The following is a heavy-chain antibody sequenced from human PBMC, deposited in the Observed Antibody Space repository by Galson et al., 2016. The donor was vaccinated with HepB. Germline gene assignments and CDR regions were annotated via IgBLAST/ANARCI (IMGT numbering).Heavy chain of an antibody. V-gene: IGHV3-7*01. J-gene: IGHJ3*01. CDR2: INPDGSQT. CDR3: ARDPMRFAFDL. CDR1: GSTFRTSW. Sequence: SLRLSCAAPGSTFRTSWMSWVRQPPGKGPEWVANINPDGSQTYYVDSVKGRFNISKDNAKNSLYLRMNSLRADDTAVYYCARDPMRFAFDLWGQGTMVTVSS.